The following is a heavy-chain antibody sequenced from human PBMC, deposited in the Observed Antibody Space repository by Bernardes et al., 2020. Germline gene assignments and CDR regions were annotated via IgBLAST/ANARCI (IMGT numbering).Heavy chain of an antibody. CDR2: VSSGSRYI. D-gene: IGHD1-26*01. J-gene: IGHJ4*02. V-gene: IGHV3-21*01. CDR1: GFTFSSSA. CDR3: ARVGGGSLAADIDY. Sequence: GGSLRLSCAASGFTFSSSAMTWVRQAPGKGLEWVSSVSSGSRYIYYADSVKGRFTISRDNAKNSLYLQMNNLRAEDTAVYYCARVGGGSLAADIDYWGQGSLVTVSS.